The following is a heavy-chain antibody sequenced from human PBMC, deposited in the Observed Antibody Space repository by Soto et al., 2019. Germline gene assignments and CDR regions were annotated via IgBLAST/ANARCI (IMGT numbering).Heavy chain of an antibody. CDR3: AIGGQWDFLSDY. V-gene: IGHV1-18*01. Sequence: QVQLVQSGAEVKKPGASVKVSCMASGYTFTRYYINWVRQAPGQGLEWMGWVSAYNGNTHYEQKLQGRVTFTTDTSKSTAHMELKSLRSYDTTVYCGAIGGQWDFLSDYWGQGTLVTVSS. D-gene: IGHD1-26*01. CDR1: GYTFTRYY. J-gene: IGHJ4*02. CDR2: VSAYNGNT.